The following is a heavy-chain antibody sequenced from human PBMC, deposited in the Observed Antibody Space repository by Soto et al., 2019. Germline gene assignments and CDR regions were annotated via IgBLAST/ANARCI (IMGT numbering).Heavy chain of an antibody. Sequence: GGSLRLSCAASGFTFSSYSMNWVRQAPGKGLEWVSSISSSSSYIYYADSVKGRFTISRDNAKNSLYLQMNSLRAEDTAVYYCARAQSGDYIWGSYRYTPDYWGQGTLVTVSS. D-gene: IGHD3-16*02. J-gene: IGHJ4*02. CDR1: GFTFSSYS. CDR2: ISSSSSYI. V-gene: IGHV3-21*01. CDR3: ARAQSGDYIWGSYRYTPDY.